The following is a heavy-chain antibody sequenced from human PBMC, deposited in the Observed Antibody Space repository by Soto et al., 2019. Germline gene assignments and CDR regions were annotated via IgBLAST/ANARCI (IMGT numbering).Heavy chain of an antibody. CDR3: ARGPSSLTRFDY. CDR2: ISYDGSNK. V-gene: IGHV3-30-3*01. D-gene: IGHD2-2*01. J-gene: IGHJ4*02. Sequence: XGALRLTCAASGFTFSSYAMHWVRQAPGKGLEWVAVISYDGSNKYYADSVKGRFTISRDNSKNTLYLQMNSMRAEDTAVYYCARGPSSLTRFDYWGPGTLVTVSS. CDR1: GFTFSSYA.